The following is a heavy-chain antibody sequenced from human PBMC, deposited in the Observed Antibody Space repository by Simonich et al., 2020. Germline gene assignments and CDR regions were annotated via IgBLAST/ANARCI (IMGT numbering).Heavy chain of an antibody. CDR3: ARHAGFAFDI. Sequence: QLQLQESGPGLVKPSETLSLTCTVSGGSISSSSYYWGWIRQPPGKGLEWIGSIYVSGSTYSNPSLKVRVTIAVDTSKTQFSRKLSSVTAADTAVYYCARHAGFAFDIWGQGTMVTVSS. J-gene: IGHJ3*02. D-gene: IGHD6-13*01. V-gene: IGHV4-39*01. CDR2: IYVSGST. CDR1: GGSISSSSYY.